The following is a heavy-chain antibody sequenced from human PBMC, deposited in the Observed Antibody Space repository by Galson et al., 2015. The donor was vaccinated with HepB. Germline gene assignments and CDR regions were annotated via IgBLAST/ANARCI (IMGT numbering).Heavy chain of an antibody. D-gene: IGHD2-2*01. CDR3: ARVRNTRGRFDY. CDR1: GGSVSSGSYY. Sequence: LSLTCTVSGGSVSSGSYYWSWIRQPPGKGLEWIGYIYYSGSTNYNPSLKSRVTISVDTSKNQFSLKLSSVTAADTAVYYCARVRNTRGRFDYWGQGTLVTVSS. V-gene: IGHV4-61*01. CDR2: IYYSGST. J-gene: IGHJ4*02.